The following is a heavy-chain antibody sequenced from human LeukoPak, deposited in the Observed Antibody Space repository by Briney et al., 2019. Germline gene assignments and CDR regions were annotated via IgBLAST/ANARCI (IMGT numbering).Heavy chain of an antibody. V-gene: IGHV4-34*01. CDR3: ARLLPLRQWLVGKGNFDY. CDR1: GGSFSGYY. CDR2: LNRSGST. J-gene: IGHJ4*02. Sequence: SSYALYLTWAVYGGSFSGYYWSCIRKPPVKALEWMGVLNRSGSTNYNPSLKSRVTISVDTSKNQFSLKLSSVTAADTAVYYCARLLPLRQWLVGKGNFDYWGQGTLVTVSS. D-gene: IGHD6-19*01.